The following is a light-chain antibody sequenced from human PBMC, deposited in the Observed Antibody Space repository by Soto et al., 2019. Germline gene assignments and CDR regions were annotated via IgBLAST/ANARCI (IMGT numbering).Light chain of an antibody. CDR3: QQYGSSPIT. J-gene: IGKJ5*01. CDR1: QSVSSY. CDR2: GAS. Sequence: EIVLTQSPATLSLFPGERATLSCRASQSVSSYLAWYQQKPGQAPRLLIYGASNRATGIPDRFSGSGSGTDFTLTISRLEPEDFAVYYCQQYGSSPITFGQGTRLEIK. V-gene: IGKV3-20*01.